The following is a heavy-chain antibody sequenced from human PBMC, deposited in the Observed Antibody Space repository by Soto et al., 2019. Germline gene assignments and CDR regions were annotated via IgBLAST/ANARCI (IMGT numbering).Heavy chain of an antibody. CDR3: ARVGGWFFPAY. CDR2: INAGNGNT. CDR1: GYTFTSYA. D-gene: IGHD2-15*01. V-gene: IGHV1-3*01. Sequence: ASVKVSCKASGYTFTSYAMHWVRQAPGQRLEWMGWINAGNGNTKYSQKFQSRVTITRDTSASTAYMELSSLRSEDTAVYYCARVGGWFFPAYWGQGTLVTVSS. J-gene: IGHJ4*02.